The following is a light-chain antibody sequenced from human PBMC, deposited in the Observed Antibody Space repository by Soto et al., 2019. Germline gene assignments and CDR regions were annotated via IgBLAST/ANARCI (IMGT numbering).Light chain of an antibody. J-gene: IGKJ1*01. V-gene: IGKV3-15*01. Sequence: EIVMTQSPVILSLSPGERATLSCRASQGVSTSLAWYQHRPGQTPRLLIFGASSRAAGAPARFSGSGSGTEFTLTISSLQSEDSAVYFCQQYNNWPRTFGQGTKVDIK. CDR1: QGVSTS. CDR3: QQYNNWPRT. CDR2: GAS.